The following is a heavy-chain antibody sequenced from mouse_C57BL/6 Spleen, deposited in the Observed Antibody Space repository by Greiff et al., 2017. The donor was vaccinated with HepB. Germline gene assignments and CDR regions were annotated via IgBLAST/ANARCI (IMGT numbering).Heavy chain of an antibody. CDR1: GYSITSGYY. Sequence: DVQLQESGPGLVKPSQSLSLTCSVTGYSITSGYYWNWIRQFPGNKLEWMGYISYDGSNKYNPSLKNRISITRDTSKNQFFLKLNSVTTEDTATYYCARGYSNYVWYFDVWGTGTTVTVSS. J-gene: IGHJ1*03. D-gene: IGHD2-5*01. V-gene: IGHV3-6*01. CDR3: ARGYSNYVWYFDV. CDR2: ISYDGSN.